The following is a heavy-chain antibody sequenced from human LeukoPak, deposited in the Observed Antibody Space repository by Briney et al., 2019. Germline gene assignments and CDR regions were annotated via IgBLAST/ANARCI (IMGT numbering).Heavy chain of an antibody. CDR2: ISGSGGST. J-gene: IGHJ4*02. V-gene: IGHV3-23*01. D-gene: IGHD4-17*01. Sequence: PGGSLRLSSSASGFTTSSYAMSWVRQAPGKGLQWVSAISGSGGSTYYAESVKGRFTITRDNSKNTLYLKMNRLRAEDTAVYYRAKNLPDGDSAYYCFDYWGQGTLVTVSS. CDR3: AKNLPDGDSAYYCFDY. CDR1: GFTTSSYA.